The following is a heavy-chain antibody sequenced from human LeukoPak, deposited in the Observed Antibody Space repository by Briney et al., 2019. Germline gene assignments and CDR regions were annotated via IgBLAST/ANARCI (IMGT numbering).Heavy chain of an antibody. Sequence: PGGSLRLSCVASGFTFSDYEMNWVRQAPGKGPEWISYITNSGGDIYYADSVKGRFTTSRDNSKNTLSLQMNSLTAEDTAVYYCAKNPRLEGWIYFDSWGQGILVTVSS. CDR3: AKNPRLEGWIYFDS. CDR1: GFTFSDYE. CDR2: ITNSGGDI. V-gene: IGHV3-48*03. D-gene: IGHD1-1*01. J-gene: IGHJ4*02.